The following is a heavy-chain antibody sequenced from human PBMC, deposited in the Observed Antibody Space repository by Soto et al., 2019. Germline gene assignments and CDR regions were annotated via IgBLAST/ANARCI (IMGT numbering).Heavy chain of an antibody. CDR1: GVYVSSGSYC. D-gene: IGHD1-26*01. CDR2: IYYNGRT. CDR3: ARLILVGATLYLDY. V-gene: IGHV4-61*01. Sequence: SEPLSLTCPVSGVYVSSGSYCWSWIRQPPGKGLEWIGYIYYNGRTNYNPSLKSRVTLSVDTSEKQVSLKLVSVTAADTAVYYCARLILVGATLYLDYWGQGTQVTVSS. J-gene: IGHJ4*02.